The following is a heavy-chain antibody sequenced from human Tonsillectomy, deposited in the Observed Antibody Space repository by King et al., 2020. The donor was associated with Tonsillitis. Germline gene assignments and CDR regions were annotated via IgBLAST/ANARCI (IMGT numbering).Heavy chain of an antibody. D-gene: IGHD3-16*01. CDR3: ARERDDYVWGSYGMDV. CDR1: GGSIGSYY. CDR2: FYTSGST. V-gene: IGHV4-4*07. Sequence: VQLQESGPGLVKPSETLSLTCTVSGGSIGSYYWTWIRQPAGKGLEWIGRFYTSGSTNYNPSLKSRVTMSVDTSKNQFSLKLSSVTAADPAVYYCARERDDYVWGSYGMDVWGQGTTVTVSS. J-gene: IGHJ6*02.